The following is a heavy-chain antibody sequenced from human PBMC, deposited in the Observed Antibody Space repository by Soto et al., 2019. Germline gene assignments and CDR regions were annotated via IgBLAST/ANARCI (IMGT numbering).Heavy chain of an antibody. CDR3: AKGGDYGSGLFDP. V-gene: IGHV3-23*01. J-gene: IGHJ5*02. Sequence: EVQLLESGGGLVQAGGSLRLSCAASGFTFGRYAMSWVRQAPGKGLEWVSAISGSGGSTYYADFVKGRFTISRDNSKNTLYLQMNSLRAEDTAVYYCAKGGDYGSGLFDPWGQGTLVTVSS. D-gene: IGHD3-10*01. CDR1: GFTFGRYA. CDR2: ISGSGGST.